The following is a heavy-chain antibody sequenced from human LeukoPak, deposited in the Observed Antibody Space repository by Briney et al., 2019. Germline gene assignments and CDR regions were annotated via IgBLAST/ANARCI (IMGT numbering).Heavy chain of an antibody. CDR2: IKQDGSEK. Sequence: GGSLRLSCAASGFTFRTYSIHWVRQAPGKGLEWVANIKQDGSEKYYVDSVKGRFTISRDNAKNSLYLQMNSLRAEDTAVYYCASEGVVGPVAHFDYWGQGALVTVSS. CDR1: GFTFRTYS. CDR3: ASEGVVGPVAHFDY. J-gene: IGHJ4*02. D-gene: IGHD1-26*01. V-gene: IGHV3-7*01.